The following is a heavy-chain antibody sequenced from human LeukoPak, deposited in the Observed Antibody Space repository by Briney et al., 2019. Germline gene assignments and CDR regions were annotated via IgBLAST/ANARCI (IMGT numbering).Heavy chain of an antibody. J-gene: IGHJ5*02. CDR3: ARGEAVADWFDP. CDR1: GYTFTGYY. D-gene: IGHD6-19*01. Sequence: ASVKVSCKASGYTFTGYYMHWVRQAPGQGLEWMGWMNPNSGNTGYAQKFQGRVTMTRNTSISTAYMELSSLRSEDTAVYYCARGEAVADWFDPWGQGTLVTVSS. CDR2: MNPNSGNT. V-gene: IGHV1-8*02.